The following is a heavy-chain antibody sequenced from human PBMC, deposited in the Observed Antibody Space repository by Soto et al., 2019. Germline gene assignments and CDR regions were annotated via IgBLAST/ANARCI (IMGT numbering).Heavy chain of an antibody. D-gene: IGHD6-19*01. CDR3: TTEIAVAAFDAFDI. CDR2: IKSKTDGGTT. J-gene: IGHJ3*02. CDR1: GFTFSNAW. V-gene: IGHV3-15*07. Sequence: PGGSLRISCAASGFTFSNAWMNWVRQAPGKGLEWVGRIKSKTDGGTTDYAAPVKGRFTISRDDSKNTLYLLMNSLKTEDTAVYYCTTEIAVAAFDAFDIWGQGTMVTVSS.